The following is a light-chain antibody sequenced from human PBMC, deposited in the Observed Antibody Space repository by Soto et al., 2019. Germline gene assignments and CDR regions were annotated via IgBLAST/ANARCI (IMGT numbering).Light chain of an antibody. CDR3: QQDVSSPWT. Sequence: EIVLTQSPGTLSLSPGERATLSCRASQSVSSSYLAWYQQKPGQAPRRLIYCASSRATGIPDRFSGSGSGTDFTLTISRLEPEDFAVYFCQQDVSSPWTFGQGTKVEIK. V-gene: IGKV3-20*01. J-gene: IGKJ1*01. CDR1: QSVSSSY. CDR2: CAS.